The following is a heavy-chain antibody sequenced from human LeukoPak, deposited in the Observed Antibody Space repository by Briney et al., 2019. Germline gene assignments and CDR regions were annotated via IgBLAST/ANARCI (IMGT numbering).Heavy chain of an antibody. Sequence: PSETLSLTCSVSGGSISIYYWTWIRQIPGKGLEWIGYIYYTGTTNYNPSLKSRVTISVDTSKNQFSLKLSSVTAADTAVYYCATYSSGWYYFDYWGQGTLVTVSS. CDR3: ATYSSGWYYFDY. J-gene: IGHJ4*02. CDR1: GGSISIYY. V-gene: IGHV4-59*08. D-gene: IGHD6-19*01. CDR2: IYYTGTT.